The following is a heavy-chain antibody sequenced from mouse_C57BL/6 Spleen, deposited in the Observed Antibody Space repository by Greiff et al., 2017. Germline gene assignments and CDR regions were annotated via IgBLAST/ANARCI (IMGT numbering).Heavy chain of an antibody. D-gene: IGHD2-12*01. J-gene: IGHJ3*01. CDR1: GYTFTSYW. Sequence: QVQLQQPGAELVKPGASVKMSCKASGYTFTSYWITWVKQRPGQGLEWIGDIYPGSGSTNYNEKFKSKATLTVDTSSSTAYMQLSSLTSEDSAVYYGARGAGDDEAWFAYWGQGTLVTVSA. CDR2: IYPGSGST. CDR3: ARGAGDDEAWFAY. V-gene: IGHV1-55*01.